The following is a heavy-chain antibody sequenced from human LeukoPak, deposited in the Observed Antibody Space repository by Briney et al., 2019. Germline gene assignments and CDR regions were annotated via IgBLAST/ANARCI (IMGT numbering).Heavy chain of an antibody. CDR3: AREFLEWLLLPSTILFDY. Sequence: PGRSLRLSCAASGFIFSSYGMHWVRQAPGKGLEWVAVIWYDGSNKYYADSVKGRFTISRDNSKNTLYLQMNSLRAEDTAVYYCAREFLEWLLLPSTILFDYWGQGTLVTVSS. CDR2: IWYDGSNK. CDR1: GFIFSSYG. V-gene: IGHV3-33*01. J-gene: IGHJ4*02. D-gene: IGHD3-3*01.